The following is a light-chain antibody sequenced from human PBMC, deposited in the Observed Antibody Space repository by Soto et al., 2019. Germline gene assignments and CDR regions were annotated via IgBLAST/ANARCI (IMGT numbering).Light chain of an antibody. J-gene: IGLJ2*01. CDR3: SSFTRSSTVI. V-gene: IGLV2-14*01. Sequence: QSALTQPASVSGSPGQSITISCTGTSSDVGGYNYVSWYQQHPGKAPKLMIYDVSNRPSGVPDRFSGSKSGNTASLTVSGLQAEDEADYYCSSFTRSSTVIFGGGTQLTVL. CDR2: DVS. CDR1: SSDVGGYNY.